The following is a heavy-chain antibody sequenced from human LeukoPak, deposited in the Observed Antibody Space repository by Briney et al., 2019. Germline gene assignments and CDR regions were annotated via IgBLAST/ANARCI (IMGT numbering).Heavy chain of an antibody. V-gene: IGHV3-23*01. Sequence: PGGSLRLSCAASGFAFSSYAMSWVRQAPGKGLEWVSAISGSGGSTYYADSVRGRFTISRDNSKNTLYLQMNSLRAEDTAVYYCAKAASSDHFGIDYWGQGTLVTVSS. CDR1: GFAFSSYA. CDR2: ISGSGGST. D-gene: IGHD3-3*01. J-gene: IGHJ4*02. CDR3: AKAASSDHFGIDY.